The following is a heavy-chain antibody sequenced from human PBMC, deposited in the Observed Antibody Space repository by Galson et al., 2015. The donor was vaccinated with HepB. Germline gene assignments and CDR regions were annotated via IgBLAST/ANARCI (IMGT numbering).Heavy chain of an antibody. J-gene: IGHJ4*02. D-gene: IGHD5-18*01. Sequence: SLRLSCAASGFTFSSYGMHWVRQAPGKGLEWVAVIWYDGSNKYYADSVKGRFTISRDNSKNTLYLQMNSLRAEDTAVYYCARAAYVDTAMVPSYWGQGTLVTVSS. CDR3: ARAAYVDTAMVPSY. CDR1: GFTFSSYG. V-gene: IGHV3-33*01. CDR2: IWYDGSNK.